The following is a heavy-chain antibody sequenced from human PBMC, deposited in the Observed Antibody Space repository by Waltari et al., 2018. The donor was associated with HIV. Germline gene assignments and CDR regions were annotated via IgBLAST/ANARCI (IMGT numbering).Heavy chain of an antibody. CDR3: AKDPDPYYDFWSGYFPGYFDY. J-gene: IGHJ4*02. Sequence: EVQLLESGGGLVQPGGSLRLSCVASGFTFSSYAMNWVRQAPGKGLDGVSAMSGSCGSTYYADAVKGRFTISRDNSKNTLYLQMNSLRAEDTAVFYCAKDPDPYYDFWSGYFPGYFDYWGQGTPVTVSS. CDR2: MSGSCGST. CDR1: GFTFSSYA. D-gene: IGHD3-3*01. V-gene: IGHV3-23*01.